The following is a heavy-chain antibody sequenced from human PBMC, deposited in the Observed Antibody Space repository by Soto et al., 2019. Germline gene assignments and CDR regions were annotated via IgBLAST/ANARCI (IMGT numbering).Heavy chain of an antibody. CDR1: GITFSNYA. CDR3: AKNRGGYNYYYGMDV. Sequence: GSLRLSCAASGITFSNYAMNWVRQAPGKGLEWVSSISHSGGRTIYADSVKSRFTVSRDNSKNALFLQMKSLRDEDKAVYYCAKNRGGYNYYYGMDVWGQGTTVTVPS. CDR2: ISHSGGRT. V-gene: IGHV3-23*01. J-gene: IGHJ6*02.